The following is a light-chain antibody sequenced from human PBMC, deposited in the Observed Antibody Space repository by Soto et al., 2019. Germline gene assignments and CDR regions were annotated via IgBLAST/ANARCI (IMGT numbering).Light chain of an antibody. CDR1: SSDVGGYDY. J-gene: IGLJ1*01. CDR2: EVS. Sequence: QPVLTQPASVSGSPGQSITISCTGTSSDVGGYDYVSWYQLHPGKAPKLMVFEVSNRPSGVSYRFSGSKSGNTASLTISGLQDEDEADYFCSSYSISTAYLFGTGTKLTV. V-gene: IGLV2-14*01. CDR3: SSYSISTAYL.